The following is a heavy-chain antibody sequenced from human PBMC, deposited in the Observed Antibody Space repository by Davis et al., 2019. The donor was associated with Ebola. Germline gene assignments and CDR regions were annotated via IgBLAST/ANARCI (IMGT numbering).Heavy chain of an antibody. CDR1: GFTFSHYG. J-gene: IGHJ4*02. Sequence: GGSLRLSCAASGFTFSHYGMHWVRQAPGKGLEWVSVISYDGSDKYYADSVKGRFTISRDDSKNTVFLQMNSLRVEDTAVYHCAKGTNRIAVAGMGQNNWGQGTLVTASS. D-gene: IGHD6-19*01. V-gene: IGHV3-30*18. CDR2: ISYDGSDK. CDR3: AKGTNRIAVAGMGQNN.